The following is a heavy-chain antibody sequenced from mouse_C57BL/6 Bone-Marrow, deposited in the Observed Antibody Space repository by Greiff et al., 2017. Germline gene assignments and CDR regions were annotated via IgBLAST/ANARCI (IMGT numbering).Heavy chain of an antibody. J-gene: IGHJ2*01. V-gene: IGHV1-64*01. CDR1: GYTFTSYW. Sequence: QVQLQQPGAELVKPGASVKLSCKASGYTFTSYWMHWVKQRPGQGLEWIGMIHPNSGSTNYNEKFKSKATLTVDKSSSTAYMQLSSLTSEDSAVYYCARGWLLPLYFDYWRQGATLTVSS. D-gene: IGHD2-3*01. CDR2: IHPNSGST. CDR3: ARGWLLPLYFDY.